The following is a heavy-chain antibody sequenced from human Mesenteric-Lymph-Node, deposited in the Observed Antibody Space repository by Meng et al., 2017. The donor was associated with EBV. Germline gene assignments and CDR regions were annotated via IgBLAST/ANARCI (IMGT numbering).Heavy chain of an antibody. D-gene: IGHD3-16*01. Sequence: QVQLQQGVAGLLKPSEPLSLSCAVYAWSFSGYYWSWIRQPPGKGLAWIGEINHSGSTNYNPSLKSRVTISGDTSKNQFSLKLSSVTAADTAVYYCASSKEAYDYVWGSYFYWGQGTLVTVSS. J-gene: IGHJ4*02. CDR3: ASSKEAYDYVWGSYFY. CDR2: INHSGST. V-gene: IGHV4-34*01. CDR1: AWSFSGYY.